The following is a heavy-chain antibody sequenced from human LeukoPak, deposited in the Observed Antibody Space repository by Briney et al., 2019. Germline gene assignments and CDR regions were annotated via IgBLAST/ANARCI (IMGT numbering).Heavy chain of an antibody. CDR3: ARAYSVYYGVDV. V-gene: IGHV4-34*01. D-gene: IGHD2-21*01. Sequence: PSETLSLTCAVYGGSFSGYYWSWIRQPPGKGLEWIGEINHSGSTNYNPSLKSRVTISVDTSKNQFSLKLSSVTAADTAVYYCARAYSVYYGVDVWGKGTTVTVSS. CDR1: GGSFSGYY. J-gene: IGHJ6*04. CDR2: INHSGST.